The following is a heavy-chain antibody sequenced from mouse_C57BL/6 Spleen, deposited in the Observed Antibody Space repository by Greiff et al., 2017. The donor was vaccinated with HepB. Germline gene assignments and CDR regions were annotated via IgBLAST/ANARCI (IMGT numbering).Heavy chain of an antibody. CDR2: IYPGSGST. J-gene: IGHJ1*03. D-gene: IGHD2-2*01. Sequence: QVQLKQPGAELVKPGASVKMSCKASGYTFTSYWITWVKQRPGQGLEWIGDIYPGSGSTNYNEKFKSKATLTVDTSSSTAYMQLSSLTSEDSAVYYCAHGYDWYFDVWGTGTTVTVSS. CDR3: AHGYDWYFDV. CDR1: GYTFTSYW. V-gene: IGHV1-55*01.